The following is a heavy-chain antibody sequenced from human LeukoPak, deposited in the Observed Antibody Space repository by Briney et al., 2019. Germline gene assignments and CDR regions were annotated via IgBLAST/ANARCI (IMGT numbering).Heavy chain of an antibody. Sequence: GSLRLSCAASGFTFSSYAMHWVRQAPGKGLEWVAVISYDGSNKYYADSVKGRFTISRDNSKNTLYLQMNSLRAEDTAVYYCARAEERWLVYLGIQFSGFDYWGQGTLVTVSS. J-gene: IGHJ4*02. D-gene: IGHD5-24*01. CDR2: ISYDGSNK. CDR3: ARAEERWLVYLGIQFSGFDY. V-gene: IGHV3-30*04. CDR1: GFTFSSYA.